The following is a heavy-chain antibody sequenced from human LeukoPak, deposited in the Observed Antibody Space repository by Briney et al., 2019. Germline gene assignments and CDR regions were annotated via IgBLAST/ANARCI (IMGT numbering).Heavy chain of an antibody. V-gene: IGHV3-64*01. CDR2: ISSNGVST. J-gene: IGHJ4*02. D-gene: IGHD1-7*01. Sequence: GGSLRLSCATSEFIFTSYEMHWVRQTPGKGLEYVSGISSNGVSTYYAISVKGRFTISRDNSKNTLYLQMGSLKSEDMAVYYCARSTEGTAHFDYWGQGTLVTVSS. CDR1: EFIFTSYE. CDR3: ARSTEGTAHFDY.